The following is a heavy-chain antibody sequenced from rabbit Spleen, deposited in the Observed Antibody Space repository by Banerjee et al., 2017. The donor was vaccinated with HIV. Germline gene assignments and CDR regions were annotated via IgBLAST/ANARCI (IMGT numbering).Heavy chain of an antibody. Sequence: QEQLEESGGDLVKPGASLTLTCTASGFSFSSTYWICWVRQAPGKGLEWIACLDVTKTGSTYYANWAKGRFTISKASSTTVTLQMTSLTAADTATYFCARSGYVGWGGDGDLMGNKLWGPGTLVTVS. J-gene: IGHJ4*01. V-gene: IGHV1S45*01. CDR3: ARSGYVGWGGDGDLMGNKL. D-gene: IGHD4-1*01. CDR1: GFSFSSTYW. CDR2: LDVTKTGST.